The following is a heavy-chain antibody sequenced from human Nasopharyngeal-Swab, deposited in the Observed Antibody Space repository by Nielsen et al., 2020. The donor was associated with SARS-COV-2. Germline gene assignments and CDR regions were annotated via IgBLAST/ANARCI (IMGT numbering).Heavy chain of an antibody. V-gene: IGHV4-39*02. CDR3: AGIHSSASIDF. J-gene: IGHJ4*02. CDR2: IFYSGTT. D-gene: IGHD6-19*01. Sequence: WIRQPPGKGLEWIGSIFYSGTTYYNPSLKSRVTISVDTSKNHFSLKLSSVTAADTAVYFCAGIHSSASIDFWGQGTLVTSPQ.